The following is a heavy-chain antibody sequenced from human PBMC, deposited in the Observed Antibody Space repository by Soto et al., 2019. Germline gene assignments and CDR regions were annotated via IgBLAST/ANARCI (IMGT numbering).Heavy chain of an antibody. Sequence: SETLSLTCTVSGGSISSSSYYWGWIRQPPGKGLEWIGSIYYSGSTYYNPSLKSRVTISVDTSKNQFSLKLSSVTAADTAVYYCARISKKRGSGMDVWGQGTTVTVSS. J-gene: IGHJ6*02. D-gene: IGHD3-16*01. CDR3: ARISKKRGSGMDV. CDR1: GGSISSSSYY. CDR2: IYYSGST. V-gene: IGHV4-39*01.